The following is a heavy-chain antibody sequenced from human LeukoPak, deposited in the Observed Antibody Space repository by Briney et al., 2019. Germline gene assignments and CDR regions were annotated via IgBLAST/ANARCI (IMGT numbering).Heavy chain of an antibody. CDR1: GFTFDDYG. J-gene: IGHJ5*02. V-gene: IGHV3-20*04. CDR3: ARGIDDGDNSFDP. CDR2: ITWNGGST. D-gene: IGHD1-1*01. Sequence: GGSLRLSCAASGFTFDDYGMSWVRQAPGKGLEWVSGITWNGGSTGYVDSVKGRFTISRDNAKNSLYLQMNSLRAEDTALYYCARGIDDGDNSFDPWGKGTLVTVSS.